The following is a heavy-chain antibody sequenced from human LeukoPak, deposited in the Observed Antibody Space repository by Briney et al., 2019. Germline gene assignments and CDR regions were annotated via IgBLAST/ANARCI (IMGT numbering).Heavy chain of an antibody. V-gene: IGHV4-34*01. CDR2: INHSAST. CDR3: ARVGISYYCSGGSCYRLNYFDY. D-gene: IGHD2-15*01. Sequence: SETLSLTCAVYGGSFSGYYWSWIRQPPGKGLEWIGEINHSASTNYNPSLKSRVTISVDTSKNQFSLKLSSVTAADTAVYYCARVGISYYCSGGSCYRLNYFDYWGQGTLVTVSS. CDR1: GGSFSGYY. J-gene: IGHJ4*02.